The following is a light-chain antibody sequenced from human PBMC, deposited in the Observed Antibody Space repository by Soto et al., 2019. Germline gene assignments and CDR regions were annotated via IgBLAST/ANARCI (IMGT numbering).Light chain of an antibody. CDR2: LNSDGSH. V-gene: IGLV4-69*01. CDR1: SGHSSYA. CDR3: QTSGTGPWV. Sequence: QPVLTQSPSASASLGASVKLTCTLSSGHSSYAIAWHQQQPEKGPRYLMKLNSDGSHSKGDGIPDRFSGSSSGAERYLTISSLQSEDEADYYCQTSGTGPWVFGGGTKLTVL. J-gene: IGLJ3*02.